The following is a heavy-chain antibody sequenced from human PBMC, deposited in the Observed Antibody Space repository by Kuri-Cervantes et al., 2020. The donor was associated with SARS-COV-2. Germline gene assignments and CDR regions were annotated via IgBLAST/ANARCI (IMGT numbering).Heavy chain of an antibody. D-gene: IGHD6-13*01. CDR2: IYHSGST. V-gene: IGHV4-38-2*01. CDR3: ARRAAAGTILLDY. J-gene: IGHJ4*02. Sequence: SETLSLTCAVSGCSISSGYYWGWIRQPPGKGLEWIGSIYHSGSTYYNPSLKSRVTISVDTSKNQFSLKLSSVTAADTAVYYCARRAAAGTILLDYWGQGTLVTVSS. CDR1: GCSISSGYY.